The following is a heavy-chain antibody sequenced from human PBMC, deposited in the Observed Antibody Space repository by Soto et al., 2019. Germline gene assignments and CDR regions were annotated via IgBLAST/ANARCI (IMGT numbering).Heavy chain of an antibody. CDR1: GFTFSSYG. CDR2: IDGSGRSS. J-gene: IGHJ4*02. CDR3: AKDPPPKQLWFRKIDY. Sequence: GGSLRLSCAASGFTFSSYGMSWVRQAPGKELQWVSSIDGSGRSSYYADSVKGRFTISRDNSRNMIYLQMNSLRAEDTALYYCAKDPPPKQLWFRKIDYWGQGTQVTVSS. V-gene: IGHV3-23*01. D-gene: IGHD5-18*01.